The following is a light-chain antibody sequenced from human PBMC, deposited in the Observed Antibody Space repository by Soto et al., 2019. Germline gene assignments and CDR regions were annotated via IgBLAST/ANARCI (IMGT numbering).Light chain of an antibody. CDR3: QQYNSQYT. CDR1: QSISSW. V-gene: IGKV1-5*01. Sequence: DIQMTQSPSTLSASVGDRVTITCRDSQSISSWLAWYQQKPGKAPKLLIYDASSLESGVPSRFSGSGSGTEFTLTIRSLQPDDCATYYCQQYNSQYTFGQGTKLEIK. CDR2: DAS. J-gene: IGKJ2*01.